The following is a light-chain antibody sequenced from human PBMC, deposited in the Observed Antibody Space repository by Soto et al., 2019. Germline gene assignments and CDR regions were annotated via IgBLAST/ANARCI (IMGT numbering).Light chain of an antibody. V-gene: IGLV2-14*01. CDR1: SSDVGGYNY. Sequence: QSVLTQPASVSGSPGQSITISCTGTSSDVGGYNYVSWYQQHPGKAPKLMIYDVSNRPSGVSNRFSGSKSGNTASLTISGLQAEDEADYYCRSYTSSSPYVSGTGTKVTVL. CDR3: RSYTSSSPYV. CDR2: DVS. J-gene: IGLJ1*01.